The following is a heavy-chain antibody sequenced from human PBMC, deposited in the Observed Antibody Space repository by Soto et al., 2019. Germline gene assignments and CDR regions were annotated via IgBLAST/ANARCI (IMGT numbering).Heavy chain of an antibody. CDR1: GGSISSNY. CDR2: IHYSGST. CDR3: ARLPGADYGGILGP. J-gene: IGHJ5*02. D-gene: IGHD4-17*01. Sequence: QVQLQESGPGLVKPSETLSLTCTVSGGSISSNYWSWIRQPPGKGLEWIGYIHYSGSTNYNPSLKSRVTIAVDMSKNPLSLKLRSVTAADTAVYYCARLPGADYGGILGPWGQGTLVTVSS. V-gene: IGHV4-59*01.